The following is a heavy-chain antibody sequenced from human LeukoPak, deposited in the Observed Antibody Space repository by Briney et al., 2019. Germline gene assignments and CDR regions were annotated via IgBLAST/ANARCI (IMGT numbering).Heavy chain of an antibody. CDR2: MNPNSGNT. CDR1: GYTFTSYD. D-gene: IGHD2-2*01. Sequence: ASVKVSCKASGYTFTSYDINWVRQATGQGLEWMGWMNPNSGNTGYAQKFQGRVTITRNTSISTAYMELSSLRSEDTAVYYCARVVPDCSSTSCYFYYYYYYMDVWGKGTTVTVSS. CDR3: ARVVPDCSSTSCYFYYYYYYMDV. J-gene: IGHJ6*03. V-gene: IGHV1-8*03.